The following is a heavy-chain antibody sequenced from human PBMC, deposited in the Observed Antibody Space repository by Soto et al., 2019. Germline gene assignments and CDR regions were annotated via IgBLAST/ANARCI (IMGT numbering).Heavy chain of an antibody. CDR1: GFTFSSYA. Sequence: GGSLRLSCAASGFTFSSYAMSWVRQAPGKGLEWVSAISGSGGSTYYADSVKGRFTISRDNSKNTLYLQMNSLRAEDTAVYYCAKDTLPSSYSNYVDQPNLVFDYWGQGTLVTVSS. CDR3: AKDTLPSSYSNYVDQPNLVFDY. J-gene: IGHJ4*02. CDR2: ISGSGGST. D-gene: IGHD4-4*01. V-gene: IGHV3-23*01.